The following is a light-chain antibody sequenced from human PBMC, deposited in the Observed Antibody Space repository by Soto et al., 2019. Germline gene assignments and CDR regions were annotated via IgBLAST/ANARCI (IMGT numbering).Light chain of an antibody. V-gene: IGKV3-15*01. Sequence: EIVMTQSPATLAVSPGERATLSCRASHSVSSNLAWYQQKPGQAPRLLIYGASTRATGIPARFSGSSSGTEFTLTISSLQSEDFAVYYCQQYNNWPLTFGGGTKVEIK. CDR2: GAS. CDR1: HSVSSN. J-gene: IGKJ4*01. CDR3: QQYNNWPLT.